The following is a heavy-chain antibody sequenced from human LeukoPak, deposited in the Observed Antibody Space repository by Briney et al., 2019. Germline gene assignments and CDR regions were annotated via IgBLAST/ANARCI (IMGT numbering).Heavy chain of an antibody. CDR2: ISSSGSTT. J-gene: IGHJ4*02. CDR3: ARDNYDSSGYYFD. V-gene: IGHV3-48*03. D-gene: IGHD3-22*01. CDR1: GFTFSSYE. Sequence: GGSLRLSCAASGFTFSSYEMNWVRQAPGKGLEWVSYISSSGSTTHYADSVKGRFTISRDNAKKSLYLQMNSLRGEDTAVYYCARDNYDSSGYYFDWGQGTLVTVS.